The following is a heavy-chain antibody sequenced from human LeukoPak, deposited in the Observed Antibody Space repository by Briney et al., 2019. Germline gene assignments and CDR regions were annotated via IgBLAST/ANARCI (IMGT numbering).Heavy chain of an antibody. CDR3: ARVPTMTFFDY. CDR2: INHSGST. Sequence: SETLSLTCAVYGGSFSGYYWSWIRQPPGKGLEWIGEINHSGSTNYNPSLKSRVTISVDTSKNQFSLRLSSVTAADTAVYYCARVPTMTFFDYWGQGTLVTVSS. J-gene: IGHJ4*02. V-gene: IGHV4-34*01. CDR1: GGSFSGYY. D-gene: IGHD4-17*01.